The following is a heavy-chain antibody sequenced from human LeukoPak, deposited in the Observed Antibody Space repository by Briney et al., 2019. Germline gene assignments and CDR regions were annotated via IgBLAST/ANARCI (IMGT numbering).Heavy chain of an antibody. J-gene: IGHJ4*02. CDR2: IYYSGYT. Sequence: PSGTLSLTCSVSGGSVTSGGSYWSWIRQHPGKGLEWIGYIYYSGYTFYSPSLKNRFFISLDTSKNQFSLKFNSVTAADTAVYYCARGGFYGSGSLFDSWGQGTLVTASS. CDR3: ARGGFYGSGSLFDS. D-gene: IGHD3-10*01. V-gene: IGHV4-31*03. CDR1: GGSVTSGGSY.